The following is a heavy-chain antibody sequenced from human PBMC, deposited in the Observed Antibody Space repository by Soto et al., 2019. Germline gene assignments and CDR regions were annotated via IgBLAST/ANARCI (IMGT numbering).Heavy chain of an antibody. J-gene: IGHJ6*02. CDR2: ISSSSSTI. CDR1: GFTFSSYS. V-gene: IGHV3-48*02. D-gene: IGHD3-22*01. Sequence: GGSLRLSCAASGFTFSSYSMNWVRRAPGKGLEWVSYISSSSSTIYYADSVKGRFTISRDNAKNSLYLQMNSLRDEDTAVYYCARDRAQITMIVVVDYGMDVWGQGTTVTVSS. CDR3: ARDRAQITMIVVVDYGMDV.